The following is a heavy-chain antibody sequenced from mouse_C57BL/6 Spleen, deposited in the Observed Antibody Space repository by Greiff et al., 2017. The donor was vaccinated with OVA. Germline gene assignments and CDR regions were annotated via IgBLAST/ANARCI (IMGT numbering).Heavy chain of an antibody. CDR1: GYTFTSYW. CDR2: IDPSDSYT. V-gene: IGHV1-69*01. Sequence: QVQLQQPGAELVMPGASVKLSCKASGYTFTSYWMHWVKQRPGQGLEWIGEIDPSDSYTNYNQKFKGKSTLTVDKSSSTAYMQLSSLTSEDSAVYYCARFTVVAKMDYWGQGTSVTVSS. D-gene: IGHD1-1*01. J-gene: IGHJ4*01. CDR3: ARFTVVAKMDY.